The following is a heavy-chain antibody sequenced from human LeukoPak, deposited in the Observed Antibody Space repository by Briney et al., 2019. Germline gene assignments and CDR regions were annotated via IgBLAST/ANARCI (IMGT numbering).Heavy chain of an antibody. J-gene: IGHJ6*03. CDR2: ISSSSSTI. CDR1: GFTFSSYS. CDR3: ARDRGSGRSYYYYYMDV. V-gene: IGHV3-48*04. D-gene: IGHD6-19*01. Sequence: GGSLRLSCAASGFTFSSYSMNSVRQAPGKGLEWVSYISSSSSTIYYADSVKGRFTISRDNAKNSLYLQMNSPRAEDTAVYYCARDRGSGRSYYYYYMDVWGKGTTVTVSS.